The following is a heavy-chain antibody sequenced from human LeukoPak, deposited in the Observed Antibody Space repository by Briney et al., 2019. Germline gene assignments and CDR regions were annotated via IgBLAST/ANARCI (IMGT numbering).Heavy chain of an antibody. CDR1: GFTFSNYN. CDR2: ITRSGTYI. Sequence: GGSLRLSCADSGFTFSNYNMNWVRQAPGKAMEWVSSITRSGTYIFYADSVKGRFTISRDNAKNSLYLQMDSLGPEDTAVYYCARDPYSGNYGNDYYYYMDVWGKGTTVTISS. V-gene: IGHV3-21*01. D-gene: IGHD1-26*01. J-gene: IGHJ6*03. CDR3: ARDPYSGNYGNDYYYYMDV.